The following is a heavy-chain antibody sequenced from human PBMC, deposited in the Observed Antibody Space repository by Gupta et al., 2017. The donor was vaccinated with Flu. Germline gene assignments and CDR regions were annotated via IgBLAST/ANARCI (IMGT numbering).Heavy chain of an antibody. J-gene: IGHJ5*02. D-gene: IGHD4-17*01. CDR2: LIPGCGTT. CDR3: AKLPGDFSNWCHA. V-gene: IGHV1-69*06. CDR1: GGTFSSG. Sequence: QVQLVQSGPEVKKPGSSVKVSCTASGGTFSSGFSWVRQAPGQGLEWVGGLIPGCGTTKYAQTFQGRVIISADRSTNTVYMEVRSLRSEDTAVYDCAKLPGDFSNWCHAWGQGTLGSVSS.